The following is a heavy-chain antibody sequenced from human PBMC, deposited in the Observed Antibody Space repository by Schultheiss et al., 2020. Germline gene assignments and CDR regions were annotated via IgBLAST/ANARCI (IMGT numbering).Heavy chain of an antibody. CDR2: INHSGST. Sequence: SETLSLTCAVYGGSFSGYYWSWIRQPPGKGLEWIGEINHSGSTNYNPSLKSRVTISVDTSKNQFSLKLSSVTAADTAVYYCARGYSSGWDTGSRLYSARALRYWGQGTLVTVSS. CDR1: GGSFSGYY. J-gene: IGHJ4*02. V-gene: IGHV4-34*01. CDR3: ARGYSSGWDTGSRLYSARALRY. D-gene: IGHD6-19*01.